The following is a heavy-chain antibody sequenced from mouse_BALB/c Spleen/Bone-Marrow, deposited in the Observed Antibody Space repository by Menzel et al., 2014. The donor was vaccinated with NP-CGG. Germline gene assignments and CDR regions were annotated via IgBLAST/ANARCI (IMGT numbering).Heavy chain of an antibody. V-gene: IGHV3-2*02. J-gene: IGHJ2*01. CDR2: INYTGTT. D-gene: IGHD6-1*01. CDR1: GYSITSDYA. Sequence: EVQLQESGPGLVKPSQSLSLTCSVTGYSITSDYAWNWIRQFPGNKLEWMGYINYTGTTGYNPSLESRLSITRDTSKNQFFLQLNSVTTEDTATYYCTRGGSYWGQGTTLTVSS. CDR3: TRGGSY.